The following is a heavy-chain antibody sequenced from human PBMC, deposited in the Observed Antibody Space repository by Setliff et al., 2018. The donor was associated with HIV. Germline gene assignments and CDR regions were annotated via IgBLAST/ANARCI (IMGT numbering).Heavy chain of an antibody. J-gene: IGHJ4*02. V-gene: IGHV4-4*02. D-gene: IGHD2-15*01. CDR3: ARYSISGGSCFDH. Sequence: SETLSLTCAVSGGSISSDYWWTWVRQPPGKGLEWIGEIHHSGSTTYRPSLKSRITISLDKSKNQFSLELTSVTAADTAVYYCARYSISGGSCFDHWGQGTLVTVSS. CDR1: GGSISSDYW. CDR2: IHHSGST.